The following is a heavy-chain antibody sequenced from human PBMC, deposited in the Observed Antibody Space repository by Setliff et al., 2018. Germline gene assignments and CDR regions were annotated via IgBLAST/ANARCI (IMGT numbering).Heavy chain of an antibody. CDR2: IYPDDSDT. CDR3: ARALYPSSFIGHNWFDP. Sequence: GESLKISCKDSASTFSNYWIVWVRQMPGKGLEWMGMIYPDDSDTKYHPSFQGQVTISADKSISTAYLQWSSLKASDTATYYCARALYPSSFIGHNWFDPWGQGTLVTVSS. J-gene: IGHJ5*02. D-gene: IGHD2-2*01. CDR1: ASTFSNYW. V-gene: IGHV5-51*01.